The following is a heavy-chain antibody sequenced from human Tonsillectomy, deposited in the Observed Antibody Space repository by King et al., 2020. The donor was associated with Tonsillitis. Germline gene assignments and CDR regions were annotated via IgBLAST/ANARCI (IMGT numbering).Heavy chain of an antibody. Sequence: VQLQESGPGLVKPSETLSLTCTVSGGSISSYYWNWIRQPPGKGLEWIGYMYYSGSTNYNPSLKSRVTISVDTSKNQFSLNLTSVTAADTAVYYCARTYYGGGYAGPPYYFDYWGQGTLVTVSS. J-gene: IGHJ4*02. CDR2: MYYSGST. D-gene: IGHD4-23*01. CDR1: GGSISSYY. V-gene: IGHV4-59*08. CDR3: ARTYYGGGYAGPPYYFDY.